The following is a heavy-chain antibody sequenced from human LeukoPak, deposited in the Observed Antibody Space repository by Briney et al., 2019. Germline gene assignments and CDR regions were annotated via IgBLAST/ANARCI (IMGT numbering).Heavy chain of an antibody. CDR2: INAGNGNT. V-gene: IGHV1-3*03. J-gene: IGHJ5*02. Sequence: ASVKVSCKASGYTFTSDINWVRQAPGPRLEWMGWINAGNGNTKYSQEFQGRVTITRDTSASTAYMELSSLRSEDMAVYYCARQERGSYFVYWFDHWGQGTLVTVSS. CDR3: ARQERGSYFVYWFDH. D-gene: IGHD1-26*01. CDR1: GYTFTSD.